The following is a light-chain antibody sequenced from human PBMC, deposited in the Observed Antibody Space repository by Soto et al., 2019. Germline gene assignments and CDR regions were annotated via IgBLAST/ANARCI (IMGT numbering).Light chain of an antibody. Sequence: VLTQSPGTLSLSPGERATLSCRASQTVRNNYLAWYQQKPGQAPRLLIYDASSRATGIPDRFSGGGSGTDFTLTISRLEPEDVAVYYCQQHGSSPITFGQGTRLEIK. J-gene: IGKJ5*01. V-gene: IGKV3-20*01. CDR3: QQHGSSPIT. CDR2: DAS. CDR1: QTVRNNY.